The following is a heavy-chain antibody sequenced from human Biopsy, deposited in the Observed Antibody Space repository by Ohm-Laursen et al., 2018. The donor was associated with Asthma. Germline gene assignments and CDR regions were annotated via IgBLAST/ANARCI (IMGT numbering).Heavy chain of an antibody. CDR3: ARCQVGYSSGWSLLLKKIYYSGMDV. CDR1: GGTFSNFA. J-gene: IGHJ6*02. D-gene: IGHD6-19*01. CDR2: IMTVFGNK. Sequence: SVKVSCNAPGGTFSNFAISWVRQAPGQGLEWLGGIMTVFGNKNYAQKFQGRVTITADESTSTAYMEVTSLRSEDTAIYYCARCQVGYSSGWSLLLKKIYYSGMDVWGQGTAVTVSS. V-gene: IGHV1-69*13.